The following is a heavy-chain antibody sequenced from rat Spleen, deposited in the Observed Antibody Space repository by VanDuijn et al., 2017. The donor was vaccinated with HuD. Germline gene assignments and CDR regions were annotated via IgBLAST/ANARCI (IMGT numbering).Heavy chain of an antibody. D-gene: IGHD1-2*01. CDR3: ARGFTVAVF. CDR1: GFTFSDYY. CDR2: ISCEDNST. V-gene: IGHV5-22*01. J-gene: IGHJ2*01. Sequence: EVQLVESDGGLVQPGRSLKLSCAASGFTFSDYYMAWVRQAPKKGLEWVASISCEDNSTYYGDSVKGRFTMSRDNAKSTLYLQMDSLRSEDTATYYCARGFTVAVFWGQGVMVTVSA.